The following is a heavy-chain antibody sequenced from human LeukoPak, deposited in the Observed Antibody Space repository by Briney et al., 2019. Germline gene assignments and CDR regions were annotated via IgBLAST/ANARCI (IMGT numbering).Heavy chain of an antibody. Sequence: ASVKVSCKASGYTFTGYYMHWVRQAPGQGLEWMGWINPNSGGTNYAQKFQGRVTITADKSTSTAYMELSSLRSEDTAVYYCARIPMYYDFWSGYYTGYYYYYMDVWGKGSTVTVSS. CDR3: ARIPMYYDFWSGYYTGYYYYYMDV. CDR2: INPNSGGT. CDR1: GYTFTGYY. J-gene: IGHJ6*03. D-gene: IGHD3-3*01. V-gene: IGHV1-2*02.